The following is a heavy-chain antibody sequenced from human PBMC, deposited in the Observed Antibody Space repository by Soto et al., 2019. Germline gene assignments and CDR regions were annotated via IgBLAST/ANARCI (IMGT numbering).Heavy chain of an antibody. J-gene: IGHJ4*02. CDR3: ARDLEFRDGNISHLDY. CDR2: IMPIIGTA. CDR1: GGTFSSHV. V-gene: IGHV1-69*01. Sequence: QVQLVQSGAEVKKPGSSVKVSCKASGGTFSSHVFNWVRQAPGQGLEWMGGIMPIIGTANYAQKFQGRVTITADASTSTDYMELSSLRSEDTAVYYCARDLEFRDGNISHLDYWGQGTLVTVSS. D-gene: IGHD3-10*01.